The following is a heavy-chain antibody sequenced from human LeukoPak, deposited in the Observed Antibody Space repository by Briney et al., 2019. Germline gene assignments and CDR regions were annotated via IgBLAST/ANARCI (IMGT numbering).Heavy chain of an antibody. CDR3: ARDTEGYGMDV. CDR1: GFTFSSYG. J-gene: IGHJ6*02. V-gene: IGHV3-33*01. D-gene: IGHD4-17*01. Sequence: GGSLRLSCAASGFTFSSYGMHWVRQAPGKGLEWVAVIWYDGSNKYYAGSVKGRFTISRDNSKNTLYLQMNNLRAEDTAVYYCARDTEGYGMDVWGQGTTVTVSS. CDR2: IWYDGSNK.